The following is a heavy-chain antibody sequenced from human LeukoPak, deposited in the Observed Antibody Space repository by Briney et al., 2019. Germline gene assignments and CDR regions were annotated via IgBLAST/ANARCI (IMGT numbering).Heavy chain of an antibody. V-gene: IGHV1-2*02. Sequence: EASVKVSCKASGYTFTGYYMRWVRQAPGQGLEWMGWINPNSGGTNYAQKFQGRVTMTRDTSISTAYMELSRLRSDDTAVYYCVEDRYYYYGMDVWGQGTTVTVSS. CDR3: VEDRYYYYGMDV. CDR2: INPNSGGT. CDR1: GYTFTGYY. J-gene: IGHJ6*02.